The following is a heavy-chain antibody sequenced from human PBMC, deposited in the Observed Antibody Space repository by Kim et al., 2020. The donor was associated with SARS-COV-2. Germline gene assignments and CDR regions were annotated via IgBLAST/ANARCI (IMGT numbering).Heavy chain of an antibody. J-gene: IGHJ5*02. D-gene: IGHD3-10*01. V-gene: IGHV1-69*13. CDR1: GGTFSSYA. Sequence: SVKVSCKASGGTFSSYAISWVRQAPGQGLEWMGGIIPIFGTANYAQKFQGRVTITADESTSTAYMELSSLRSEDTAVYYCARDRSSALVNRFDPWGQGTLVTVSS. CDR2: IIPIFGTA. CDR3: ARDRSSALVNRFDP.